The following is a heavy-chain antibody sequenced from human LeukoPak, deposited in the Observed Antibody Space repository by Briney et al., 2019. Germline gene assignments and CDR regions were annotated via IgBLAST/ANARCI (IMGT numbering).Heavy chain of an antibody. D-gene: IGHD2-21*02. V-gene: IGHV3-30*04. CDR1: GFTFSSYA. J-gene: IGHJ4*02. CDR2: ISYDGSNK. CDR3: ARGLGVVVTHFDY. Sequence: PGGSLRLSCAASGFTFSSYAMHWVRQAPGKGLEWVAVISYDGSNKYYADSVKGRFTISRDNSKNTPYLQMNSLRAEDTAVYYCARGLGVVVTHFDYWGQGTLVTVSS.